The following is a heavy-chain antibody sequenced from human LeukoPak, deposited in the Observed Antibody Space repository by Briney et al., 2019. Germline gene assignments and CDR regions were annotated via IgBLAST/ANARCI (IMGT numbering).Heavy chain of an antibody. V-gene: IGHV4-34*01. J-gene: IGHJ1*01. CDR1: GVSINEYY. D-gene: IGHD3-9*01. CDR2: IRHTEGT. Sequence: SSETLSLTCGVSGVSINEYYWSCIRQSTGKGLEWIGEIRHTEGTRYNASLESRVTRSVGTSENQLSLKLIFVTAADTAVYYCARIRCGHSGSVCYNHWGLGTLVTVSS. CDR3: ARIRCGHSGSVCYNH.